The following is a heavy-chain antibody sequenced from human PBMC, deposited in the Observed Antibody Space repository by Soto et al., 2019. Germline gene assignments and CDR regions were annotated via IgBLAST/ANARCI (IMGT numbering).Heavy chain of an antibody. J-gene: IGHJ3*01. CDR1: GGTFRTES. CDR3: ARGSEYGGNSDAFEV. D-gene: IGHD4-17*01. Sequence: QVHLVQSGAEVKKPGSSVKVSCKYSGGTFRTESINWVRQAPGQGLEWMGGILPFFGTPDYEPRLQGRVTITADGATKTSVLELSTLTSQHTAVYSFARGSEYGGNSDAFEVRGQGTMVTVSS. CDR2: ILPFFGTP. V-gene: IGHV1-69*13.